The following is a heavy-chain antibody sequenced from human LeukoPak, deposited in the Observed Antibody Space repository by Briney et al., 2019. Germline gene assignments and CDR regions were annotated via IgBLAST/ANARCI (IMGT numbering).Heavy chain of an antibody. Sequence: GESLKISCQGSGYSFTSYWIGWVRQMPGKGLEWMGTIYPEDSDIRYSPSFQGQVTISADKSISTAYLQWSSLKASDTAMYYCARRRGLDLDYWGQGTLVTVSS. CDR1: GYSFTSYW. CDR2: IYPEDSDI. V-gene: IGHV5-51*01. CDR3: ARRRGLDLDY. J-gene: IGHJ4*02. D-gene: IGHD1-26*01.